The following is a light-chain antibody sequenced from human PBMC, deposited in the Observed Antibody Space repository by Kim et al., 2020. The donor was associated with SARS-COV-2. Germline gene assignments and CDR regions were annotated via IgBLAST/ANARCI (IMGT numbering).Light chain of an antibody. J-gene: IGLJ2*01. CDR2: GKN. Sequence: SSELPQDPAVSVALGQTVRITCQGDSLRNYYASWYQQKPGQAPVFVIYGKNNRPSGIPDRFSGSSSGNTASLTITGAQAEDEADYYCNSRDSSGYLVVFG. V-gene: IGLV3-19*01. CDR1: SLRNYY. CDR3: NSRDSSGYLVV.